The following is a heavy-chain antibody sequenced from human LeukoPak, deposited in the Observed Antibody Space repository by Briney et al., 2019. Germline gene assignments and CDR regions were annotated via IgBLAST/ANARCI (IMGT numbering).Heavy chain of an antibody. CDR2: IIPAFGPT. CDR1: GGTFSSYV. D-gene: IGHD4/OR15-4a*01. CDR3: AREGEPAMTLARGEAFDI. V-gene: IGHV1-69*01. J-gene: IGHJ3*02. Sequence: ASVKVSCKVSGGTFSSYVISWVRQAPGQGLEWMGGIIPAFGPTNYAQRFQGRLTLTADVSASTAYMALSSLTSDDTAVYYCAREGEPAMTLARGEAFDIWGHGTSHIVSS.